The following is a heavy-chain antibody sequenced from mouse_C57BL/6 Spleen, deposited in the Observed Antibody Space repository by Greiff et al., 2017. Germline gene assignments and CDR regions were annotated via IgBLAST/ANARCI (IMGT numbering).Heavy chain of an antibody. CDR1: GYTFTDYY. D-gene: IGHD1-1*02. CDR3: ARGYHYDSGHQPYYARDY. Sequence: EVQLVESEGGLVQPGSSMKLSCTASGYTFTDYYMAWVRQVPEKGLEWVANINYDGSSTYYLDSLKSRFIISRDNAKNILYLQMSSLKSEDTASYCCARGYHYDSGHQPYYARDYWGQGTSVTVSS. J-gene: IGHJ4*01. CDR2: INYDGSST. V-gene: IGHV5-16*01.